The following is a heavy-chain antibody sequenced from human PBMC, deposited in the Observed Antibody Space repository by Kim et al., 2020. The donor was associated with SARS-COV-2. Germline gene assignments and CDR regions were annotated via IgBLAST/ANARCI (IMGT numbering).Heavy chain of an antibody. Sequence: SVKVSCKASGGTFSSYAISWVRQAPGQGLEWMGRIIPILGIANYAQKFQGRVTITADKSTSTAYMELSSLRSEDTAVYYCARDLVGQTRFFGVVPLGYWGQGTLVTVSS. D-gene: IGHD3-3*01. V-gene: IGHV1-69*04. J-gene: IGHJ4*02. CDR2: IIPILGIA. CDR3: ARDLVGQTRFFGVVPLGY. CDR1: GGTFSSYA.